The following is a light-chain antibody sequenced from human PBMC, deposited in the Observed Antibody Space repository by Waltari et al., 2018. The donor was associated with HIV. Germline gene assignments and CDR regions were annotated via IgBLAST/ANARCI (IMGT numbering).Light chain of an antibody. Sequence: DIQLTQSPSFLSASVGDRVTITCRASQGISSYLAWYQQKPGKSPKLLIYAASTLQSWVPSRFSGSGSGTDFTLTISSLQPEDFATYYCQQLNTYPRTFGQGTKLEIK. CDR1: QGISSY. CDR2: AAS. V-gene: IGKV1-9*01. J-gene: IGKJ2*01. CDR3: QQLNTYPRT.